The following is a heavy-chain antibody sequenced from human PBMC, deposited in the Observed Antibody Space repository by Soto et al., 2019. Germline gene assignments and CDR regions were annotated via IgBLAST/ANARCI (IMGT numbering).Heavy chain of an antibody. CDR3: ARGRAKSDFDY. D-gene: IGHD3-3*01. V-gene: IGHV3-48*02. J-gene: IGHJ4*02. CDR2: ISGSGSTI. CDR1: GFTFSSYS. Sequence: PGGSLRLSXAASGFTFSSYSMNWVRQAPGKGLEWVSYISGSGSTIIYADSVKGRFTISRDNAKNSLYLQMISLRDEDTAVYYCARGRAKSDFDYWGQGTLVTVSS.